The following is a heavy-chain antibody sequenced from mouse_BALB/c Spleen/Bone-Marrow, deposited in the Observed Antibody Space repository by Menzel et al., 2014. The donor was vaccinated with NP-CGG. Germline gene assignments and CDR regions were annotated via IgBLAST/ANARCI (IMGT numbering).Heavy chain of an antibody. Sequence: VQLQQSGGGLVQPGGSLKLSCAASGFNFSRYWMSWVRQAPGKGLEWIGEINPDSRTINYSPSLKDKFIISRDNAKNTLYLRLNKVRPEDTALYYCARPDYYGYLNYWGQGTTLTVSS. J-gene: IGHJ2*01. CDR1: GFNFSRYW. D-gene: IGHD1-1*01. CDR2: INPDSRTI. CDR3: ARPDYYGYLNY. V-gene: IGHV4-1*02.